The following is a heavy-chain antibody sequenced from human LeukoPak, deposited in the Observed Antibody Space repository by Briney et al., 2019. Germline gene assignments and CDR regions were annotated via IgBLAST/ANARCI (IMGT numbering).Heavy chain of an antibody. D-gene: IGHD6-13*01. Sequence: PSETLSLTCAVSGYSISSSNWWGWIRQPPGKGLEWIGYIYYSGSTYYNPSLKSRVTMSVDTSKNQFSLKLSSVTAADTAVYYCARQPSSWFTSFDSWGQGTLVTVSS. V-gene: IGHV4-28*01. CDR3: ARQPSSWFTSFDS. CDR2: IYYSGST. CDR1: GYSISSSNW. J-gene: IGHJ4*02.